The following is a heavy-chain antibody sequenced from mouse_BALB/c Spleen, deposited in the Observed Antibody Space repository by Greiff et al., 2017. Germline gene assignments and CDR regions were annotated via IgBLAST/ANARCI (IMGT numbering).Heavy chain of an antibody. Sequence: DVKLVESGGGLVQPGGSLRLSCATSGFTFTDYYMSWVRQPPGKALEWLGFIRNKANGYTTEYSASVKGRFTISRDNSQSILYLQMNTLRAEDSATYYCARDGGAYWYLDDWGAGTTVTVSS. V-gene: IGHV7-3*02. CDR1: GFTFTDYY. CDR2: IRNKANGYTT. J-gene: IGHJ1*01. CDR3: ARDGGAYWYLDD.